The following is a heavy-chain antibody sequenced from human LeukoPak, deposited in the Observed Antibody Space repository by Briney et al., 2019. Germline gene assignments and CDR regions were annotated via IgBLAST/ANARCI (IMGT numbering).Heavy chain of an antibody. CDR1: GYIFTSYD. V-gene: IGHV1-8*01. CDR2: MNPNSGNT. Sequence: ASVKVSCKASGYIFTSYDIYWVRQATGQGLEWMGWMNPNSGNTGYAQKFQGRVTTTRNTSISTAYMELSSLKSEDTAVYYCARGFRRVPVTSPGYWGQGTLVTVSS. J-gene: IGHJ4*02. D-gene: IGHD4-17*01. CDR3: ARGFRRVPVTSPGY.